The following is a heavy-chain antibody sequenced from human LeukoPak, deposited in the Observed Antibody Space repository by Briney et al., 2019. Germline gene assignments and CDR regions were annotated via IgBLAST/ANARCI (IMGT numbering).Heavy chain of an antibody. V-gene: IGHV3-23*01. CDR2: ISGSGGST. CDR1: GFTFSTYG. J-gene: IGHJ4*02. Sequence: GGSLRLSCVASGFTFSTYGMSWVRQAPGKGLEWVSAISGSGGSTYYADSVKGRFTISRDNSKNTLYLQMNSLRAEDTAVYYCARDLHSSSFDYWGQGTLVTVSS. CDR3: ARDLHSSSFDY. D-gene: IGHD6-6*01.